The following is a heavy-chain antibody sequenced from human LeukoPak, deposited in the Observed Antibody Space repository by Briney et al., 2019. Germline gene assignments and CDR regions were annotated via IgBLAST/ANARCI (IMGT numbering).Heavy chain of an antibody. D-gene: IGHD5-12*01. V-gene: IGHV4-59*02. CDR2: IDHSGGT. CDR3: ARDPSGYDYYFDY. J-gene: IGHJ4*02. Sequence: PSETLSLTCTVSGGSVTSHYWSWIRQPPGKGLEWIGYIDHSGGTNYNPSLTSRVTISVDTSKNQFSLKLTYVTAADTAVYYCARDPSGYDYYFDYWGQGSLVTVSS. CDR1: GGSVTSHY.